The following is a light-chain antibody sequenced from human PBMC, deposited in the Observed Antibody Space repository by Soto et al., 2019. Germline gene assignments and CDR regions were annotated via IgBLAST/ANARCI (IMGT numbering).Light chain of an antibody. CDR1: SSDVGGYNY. Sequence: SALTQPPSASGSPGQSVTISCTGTSSDVGGYNYVSWYQQHPGKAPKLMIYEVNKRPSGVPDRFSGSKSGNTASLTVSGLQAEDEADYYCSSYTSSSSYVFGSGTKVTVL. V-gene: IGLV2-8*01. CDR2: EVN. J-gene: IGLJ1*01. CDR3: SSYTSSSSYV.